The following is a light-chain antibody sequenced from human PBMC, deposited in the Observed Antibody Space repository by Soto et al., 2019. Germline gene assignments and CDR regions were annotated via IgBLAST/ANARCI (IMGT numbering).Light chain of an antibody. J-gene: IGKJ1*01. CDR2: KAS. CDR1: QSISVW. CDR3: QQYNSWPET. V-gene: IGKV1-5*03. Sequence: DIQMTQSPSTLSASVGDRVTITCRASQSISVWLAWYQQKAGKAPNLLIYKASTLKSGVPSRFSGSGSGTEFTLTISSLQSEDFAVYYCQQYNSWPETFGQGTKVDIK.